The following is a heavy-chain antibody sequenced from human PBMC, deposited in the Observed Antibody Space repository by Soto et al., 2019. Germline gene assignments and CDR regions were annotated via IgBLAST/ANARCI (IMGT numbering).Heavy chain of an antibody. D-gene: IGHD2-21*02. V-gene: IGHV3-30-3*02. Sequence: QVQLVESGGGVGQPGRSLRLSCAASGFDFSNHAMHWVRQPPGKAPEWLATISFDGGDEFYADSVKGRFTISRDNSKSTLSLHMNSLRAEDTAVYCCVKFCGGDCYNYWGQGTLVTVSS. CDR1: GFDFSNHA. CDR2: ISFDGGDE. CDR3: VKFCGGDCYNY. J-gene: IGHJ4*02.